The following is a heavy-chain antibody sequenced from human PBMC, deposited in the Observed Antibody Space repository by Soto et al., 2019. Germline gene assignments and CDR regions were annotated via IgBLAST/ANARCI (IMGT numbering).Heavy chain of an antibody. D-gene: IGHD6-13*01. CDR3: AISSSWSTNY. Sequence: SETLSLTCAVYGGSFSGYYWSWIRQPPGKGLEWIGEINHSGSTNYNPSLKSRVTISVDTSKNQFSLKLSTVTAADTAVYYCAISSSWSTNYWGQGTLVTVSS. J-gene: IGHJ4*02. V-gene: IGHV4-34*01. CDR2: INHSGST. CDR1: GGSFSGYY.